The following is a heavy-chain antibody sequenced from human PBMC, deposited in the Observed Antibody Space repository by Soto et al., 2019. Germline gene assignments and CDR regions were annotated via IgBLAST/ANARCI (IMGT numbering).Heavy chain of an antibody. CDR1: GVTFSRAN. CDR2: ISVSGGST. J-gene: IGHJ4*02. CDR3: WNNKRHDPPSY. Sequence: GGSLTLSCAASGVTFSRANMRCVRHAPGKRLAWVSGISVSGGSTYYADSVKGRFTISRDNSKNTLYLQMNSLRAVDTAVYYYWNNKRHDPPSYWGQRT. D-gene: IGHD3-16*01. V-gene: IGHV3-23*01.